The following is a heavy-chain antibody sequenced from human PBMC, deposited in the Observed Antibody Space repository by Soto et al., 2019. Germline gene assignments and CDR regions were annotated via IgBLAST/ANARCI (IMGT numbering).Heavy chain of an antibody. D-gene: IGHD6-19*01. Sequence: ASVKVSCKASGGTFSSYTISWVRQAPGQGLEWMGRIIPILGIANYAQKFQGRVTITADKSTSTAYMELSSLRSEDTAVYYCATGRYSSGWRGGWFDPWGQGTLVTVSS. J-gene: IGHJ5*02. CDR3: ATGRYSSGWRGGWFDP. CDR1: GGTFSSYT. V-gene: IGHV1-69*02. CDR2: IIPILGIA.